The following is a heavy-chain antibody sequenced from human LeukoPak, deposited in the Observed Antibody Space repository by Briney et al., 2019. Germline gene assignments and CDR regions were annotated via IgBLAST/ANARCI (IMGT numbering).Heavy chain of an antibody. CDR1: GGSISNGDYY. V-gene: IGHV4-39*07. J-gene: IGHJ4*02. CDR3: AKVQGYLDY. D-gene: IGHD3-16*02. Sequence: KSSETLSLTCTVSGGSISNGDYYWGWIRQPPGKGLEWIGSIYYSGSTYYNPSLKSRVTISVDTSKSQFSLKLSSVTAADTAVYYCAKVQGYLDYWGQGTLVTVSS. CDR2: IYYSGST.